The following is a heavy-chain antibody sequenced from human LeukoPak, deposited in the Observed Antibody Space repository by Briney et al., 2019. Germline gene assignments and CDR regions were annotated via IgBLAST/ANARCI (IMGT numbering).Heavy chain of an antibody. Sequence: SGGSLRLSCAGSGFTFSNYSFHWIRQAPGKGLQYFSVISGDGARSFYAESVKGRFTISRDISKNTLYLQMNSLRVEDTAVYYCAREDYMDVWGKGTTVIVTS. CDR2: ISGDGARS. V-gene: IGHV3-64*02. CDR3: AREDYMDV. J-gene: IGHJ6*03. CDR1: GFTFSNYS.